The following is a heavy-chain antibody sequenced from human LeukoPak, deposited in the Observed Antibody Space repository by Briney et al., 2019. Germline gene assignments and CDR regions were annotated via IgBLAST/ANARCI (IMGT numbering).Heavy chain of an antibody. J-gene: IGHJ5*01. CDR1: EFNFRRYT. D-gene: IGHD3-3*01. Sequence: PGGSLRLSCAASEFNFRRYTMHWVRQVPGKGLEWVSLFSGNGKTTYYADSVKGRFTIFRDDSKNSVTLQMNSLRSDDSALYFCAKEGGTMFFDSWGQGTLVTVSS. CDR2: FSGNGKTT. CDR3: AKEGGTMFFDS. V-gene: IGHV3-43*01.